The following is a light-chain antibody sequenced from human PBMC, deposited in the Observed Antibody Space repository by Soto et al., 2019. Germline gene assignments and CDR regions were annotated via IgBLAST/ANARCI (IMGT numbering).Light chain of an antibody. CDR3: QQYRNWPPLT. J-gene: IGKJ4*01. Sequence: EIVLTQSPATLSLSPGERATLSCRASLDVGSDLAWYQQKLGQPPRLLISGSFTRATGVPPRFSGAGSGTDFTLTISSLQSDDFAIYYCQQYRNWPPLTLGGGTKVEI. CDR1: LDVGSD. V-gene: IGKV3-15*01. CDR2: GSF.